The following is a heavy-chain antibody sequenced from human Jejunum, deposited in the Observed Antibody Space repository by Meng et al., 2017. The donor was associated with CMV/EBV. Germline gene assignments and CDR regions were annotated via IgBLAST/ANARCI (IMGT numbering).Heavy chain of an antibody. J-gene: IGHJ4*02. V-gene: IGHV3-74*01. CDR1: FSSYW. CDR2: INSEGSST. CDR3: AGAYSNSNFDY. D-gene: IGHD4-11*01. Sequence: FSSYWMHWVRQAPGKGLVWVSRINSEGSSTSYADSVKGRFTISRDNAKNTLYLQMNSLRAEDTAVYYCAGAYSNSNFDYWGQGTLVTVSS.